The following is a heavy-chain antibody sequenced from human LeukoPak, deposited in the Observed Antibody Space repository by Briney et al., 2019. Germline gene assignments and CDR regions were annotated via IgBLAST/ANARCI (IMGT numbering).Heavy chain of an antibody. D-gene: IGHD3-3*01. CDR2: ISWNSGSI. Sequence: GRSLRLSCAASGFTFDDYAMHWVRQAPGKGLEWVSGISWNSGSIGYADSVKGRFTISRDNAKNSLYLQMNSLRAEDTALYYCAKGTYYDFWRGWLDYWGQGTLVTVSS. CDR3: AKGTYYDFWRGWLDY. V-gene: IGHV3-9*01. J-gene: IGHJ4*02. CDR1: GFTFDDYA.